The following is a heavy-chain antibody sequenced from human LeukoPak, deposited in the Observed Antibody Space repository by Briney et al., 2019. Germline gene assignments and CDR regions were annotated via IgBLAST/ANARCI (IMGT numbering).Heavy chain of an antibody. CDR3: AKDHCSSTSCYKGGYYMDV. Sequence: GGSLRLSCAASGFTFDDYAMHWVRQAPGKGLEWVSGISWNSGSIGYADSVKGRFTISRDNAKNSLYLQMNSLRAEDMALYYCAKDHCSSTSCYKGGYYMDVWGKGTTVTVSS. CDR2: ISWNSGSI. J-gene: IGHJ6*03. D-gene: IGHD2-2*02. V-gene: IGHV3-9*03. CDR1: GFTFDDYA.